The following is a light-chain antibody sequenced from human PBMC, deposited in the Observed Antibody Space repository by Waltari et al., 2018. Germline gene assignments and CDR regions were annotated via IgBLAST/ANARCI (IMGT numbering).Light chain of an antibody. V-gene: IGLV2-14*03. CDR2: DAS. J-gene: IGLJ3*02. Sequence: SAMTQPASVPGSPGQSPTISCTGSNSAIGGSNHVSWYQQSPGKAPKLILFDASNRPSGVSNRFSGSKSGNTASLTISGLQAEDEADYYCSSYTTNTTPLFGGGTKLTVL. CDR3: SSYTTNTTPL. CDR1: NSAIGGSNH.